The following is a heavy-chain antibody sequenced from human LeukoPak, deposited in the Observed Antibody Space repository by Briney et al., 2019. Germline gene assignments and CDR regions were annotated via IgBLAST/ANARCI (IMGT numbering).Heavy chain of an antibody. D-gene: IGHD2-21*02. V-gene: IGHV3-30*02. Sequence: GGSLRLSCAASGFTFSSYGMNWVRQSPGKGLEWVAFIRYDGDNKYYADSVKGRFTISRDNSKNTLYLQMNSLRAEDTAVYYCAKDPATAYYYYYMDVWGKGTTVTVSS. CDR1: GFTFSSYG. J-gene: IGHJ6*03. CDR2: IRYDGDNK. CDR3: AKDPATAYYYYYMDV.